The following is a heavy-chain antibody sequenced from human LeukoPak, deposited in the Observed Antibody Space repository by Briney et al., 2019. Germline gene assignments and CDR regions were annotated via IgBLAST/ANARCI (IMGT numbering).Heavy chain of an antibody. CDR3: ARAYYGSGSYYMDQEIRFDY. V-gene: IGHV1-69*13. J-gene: IGHJ4*02. Sequence: ASVKVSCKASGGTFSSYAISWVRQAPGQGLEWMGGIIPIFGTANYAQKFQGRVTITADESTSTAYMELSSLRSEDTAVYYCARAYYGSGSYYMDQEIRFDYWGQGTLVTVSS. CDR2: IIPIFGTA. D-gene: IGHD3-10*01. CDR1: GGTFSSYA.